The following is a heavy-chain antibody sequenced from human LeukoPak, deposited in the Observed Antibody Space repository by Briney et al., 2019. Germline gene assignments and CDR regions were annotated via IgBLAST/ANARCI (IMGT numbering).Heavy chain of an antibody. CDR1: GFSVSRNY. V-gene: IGHV3-66*01. D-gene: IGHD2-8*01. Sequence: GGSLRLSCAASGFSVSRNYMNWVRQAPGKGLEWVSVMYIGGSTYYADSVRGRFTTSRDNSKNTLHLQVDSLRAEDTAVYYCAKDSDVYGIESPDALHIWGQGTMVTVSS. CDR3: AKDSDVYGIESPDALHI. J-gene: IGHJ3*02. CDR2: MYIGGST.